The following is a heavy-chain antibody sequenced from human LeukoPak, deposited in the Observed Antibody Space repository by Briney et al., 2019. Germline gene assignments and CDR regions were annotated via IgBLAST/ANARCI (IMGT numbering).Heavy chain of an antibody. CDR1: GFTFSSYA. CDR2: ISGSGGST. J-gene: IGHJ6*04. Sequence: GGSLRLSCAASGFTFSSYAMSWVRQAPGKGLEWVSAISGSGGSTYYADSVKGRSTISRDNSKNTLYLQMNSLRAEDTAVYYCAKCVDDFYYYGMDVWGKGTTVTVSS. CDR3: AKCVDDFYYYGMDV. V-gene: IGHV3-23*01.